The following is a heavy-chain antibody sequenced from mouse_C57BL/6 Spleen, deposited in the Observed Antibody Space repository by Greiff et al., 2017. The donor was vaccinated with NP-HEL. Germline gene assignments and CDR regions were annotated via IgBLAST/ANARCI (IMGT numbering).Heavy chain of an antibody. CDR2: IDPEDGET. D-gene: IGHD6-1*01. Sequence: EVKLQESGAELVKPGASVKLSCTASGFNIKDYYMHWVKQRTEQGLEWIGRIDPEDGETKYAPKFQGKAAITADTSSNTAYLQLSSLTSEDTAVYYWARSPAVASYYYAMEYWGQGTSVTVSS. CDR3: ARSPAVASYYYAMEY. CDR1: GFNIKDYY. V-gene: IGHV14-2*01. J-gene: IGHJ4*01.